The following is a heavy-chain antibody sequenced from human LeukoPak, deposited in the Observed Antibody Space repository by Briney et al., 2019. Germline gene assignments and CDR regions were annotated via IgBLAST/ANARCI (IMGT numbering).Heavy chain of an antibody. CDR3: ARPRGRDLYYFDY. CDR1: GFTFSSYA. D-gene: IGHD3-16*01. CDR2: ISYDGSNK. V-gene: IGHV3-30-3*01. J-gene: IGHJ4*02. Sequence: GGSLRLSCAASGFTFSSYAMHWVRQAPGKGLEWVAVISYDGSNKYYADSVKGRFTISRDNSKNTLYLQMNSLRAEDTAVYYCARPRGRDLYYFDYWGQGTLVTVSS.